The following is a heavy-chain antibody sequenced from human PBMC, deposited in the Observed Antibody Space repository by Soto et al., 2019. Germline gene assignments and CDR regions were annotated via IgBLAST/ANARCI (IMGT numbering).Heavy chain of an antibody. J-gene: IGHJ4*02. CDR2: IDYMENT. CDR1: GGSISNSNHY. Sequence: PSETLSLTCSVSGGSISNSNHYWGWIRQPPGKGLEWIGIIDYMENTYYSPSLKRRATISIDTSKNHFSLKLTSVTAADTAVYYCARTYGSGSYYHWYYFDHWAQGTLVT. V-gene: IGHV4-39*01. D-gene: IGHD3-10*01. CDR3: ARTYGSGSYYHWYYFDH.